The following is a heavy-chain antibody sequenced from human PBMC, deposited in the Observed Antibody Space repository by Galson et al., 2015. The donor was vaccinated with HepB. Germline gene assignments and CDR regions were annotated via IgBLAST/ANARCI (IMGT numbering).Heavy chain of an antibody. CDR3: ARGTPDCNGGRCYSSPRFDNYYYYMDV. J-gene: IGHJ6*03. CDR1: GGTFSTYS. CDR2: ITPISGTA. D-gene: IGHD2-15*01. Sequence: SVKVSCKASGGTFSTYSIIWVRQAPGQGLEWMGGITPISGTADYAQKFQGRVTITADESTSTAYMDLSSLKSDDTAVYYCARGTPDCNGGRCYSSPRFDNYYYYMDVWGKGTTVTVSS. V-gene: IGHV1-69*13.